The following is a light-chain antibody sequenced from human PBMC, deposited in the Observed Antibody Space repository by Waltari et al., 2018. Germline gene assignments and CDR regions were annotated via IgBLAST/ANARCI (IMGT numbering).Light chain of an antibody. CDR1: SSDVGGYNY. CDR3: TSPTSSRTWV. Sequence: QSALTQPASVSGSPGQSITISCTGTSSDVGGYNYVSWYQHLPVTAPKVMIYEVNNRPSGVSKCFSGSKSGNTASLTISGLQAEDEADYYCTSPTSSRTWVFGGGTKLTVL. CDR2: EVN. V-gene: IGLV2-14*01. J-gene: IGLJ3*02.